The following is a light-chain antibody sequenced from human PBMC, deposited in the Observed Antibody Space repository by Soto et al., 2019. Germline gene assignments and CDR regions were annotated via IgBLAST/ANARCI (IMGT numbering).Light chain of an antibody. Sequence: SYELTQPPSVSVSPGQTASITCSGDKLGDKYACWYQQKSGQSPLLVIYQDSKRPSGIPERFFGSNSGNTATLTISGTQAMDEADYYCQAWDSSIAVVFGGGTKVTVL. V-gene: IGLV3-1*01. CDR3: QAWDSSIAVV. CDR1: KLGDKY. CDR2: QDS. J-gene: IGLJ2*01.